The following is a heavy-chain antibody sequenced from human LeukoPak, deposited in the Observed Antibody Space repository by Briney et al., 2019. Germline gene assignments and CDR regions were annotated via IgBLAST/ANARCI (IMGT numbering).Heavy chain of an antibody. Sequence: SETLSLTCTVSGASISDYYWNWIRQPPGKGLEWIGYIYYSGSTNYNPSLKSRVTISVDTSKNQFSLKLSSVTAADTAVYYCARAKAAAGIDYFDYWGQGTLVTASS. V-gene: IGHV4-59*13. CDR3: ARAKAAAGIDYFDY. CDR1: GASISDYY. D-gene: IGHD6-13*01. CDR2: IYYSGST. J-gene: IGHJ4*02.